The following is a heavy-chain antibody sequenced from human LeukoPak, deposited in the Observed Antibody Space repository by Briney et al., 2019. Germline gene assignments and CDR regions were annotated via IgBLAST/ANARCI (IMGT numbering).Heavy chain of an antibody. D-gene: IGHD6-19*01. CDR2: ICGTGGGGET. CDR1: GLTFNIYA. Sequence: GGSLRLSCAASGLTFNIYAMTWARQAPGKGLEWVSAICGTGGGGETYYADSVKARFPISRDNSNNTLYLQMNSLRAEDKAVYYCAKDSLVAYSSGWYNFDYWGQGTLVTVSS. CDR3: AKDSLVAYSSGWYNFDY. V-gene: IGHV3-23*01. J-gene: IGHJ4*02.